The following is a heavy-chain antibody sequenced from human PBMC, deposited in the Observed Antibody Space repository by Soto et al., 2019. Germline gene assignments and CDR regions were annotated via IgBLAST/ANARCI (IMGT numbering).Heavy chain of an antibody. CDR1: GYTFTSYA. CDR2: INAGNGNT. V-gene: IGHV1-3*01. D-gene: IGHD3-10*01. J-gene: IGHJ4*02. Sequence: ASVKVSCKASGYTFTSYAMHWVRQAPGQRLEWMGWINAGNGNTKYSQKFQGRVTITRDTSASTAYMELSSLRSEDTAVYYCARSGGITMVRGAAYFDYWGQGTLVTVSS. CDR3: ARSGGITMVRGAAYFDY.